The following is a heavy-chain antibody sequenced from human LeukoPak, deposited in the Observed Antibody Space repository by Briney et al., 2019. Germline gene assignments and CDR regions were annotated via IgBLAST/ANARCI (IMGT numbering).Heavy chain of an antibody. Sequence: GASVKVSCKASGYTFTGYYMHWVRQAPGQGLEWMGWINPNSGGTSYAQKFQGRVTMTRDTSISTAYMELSRLRSDDTAVYYCARSRHIVVVPAAMRANWFDPWGQGTLVTVSP. CDR3: ARSRHIVVVPAAMRANWFDP. D-gene: IGHD2-2*01. CDR2: INPNSGGT. CDR1: GYTFTGYY. V-gene: IGHV1-2*02. J-gene: IGHJ5*02.